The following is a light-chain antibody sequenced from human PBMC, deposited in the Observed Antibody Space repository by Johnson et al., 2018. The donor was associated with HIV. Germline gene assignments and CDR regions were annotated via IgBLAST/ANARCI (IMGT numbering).Light chain of an antibody. V-gene: IGLV1-51*01. CDR2: DNN. Sequence: QSVLTQPPSVSAAPGQKVTISCSGSSSNIGNNYVSWYQQLPGTAPKLLIYDNNKRPSGIPDRFSGSKSGPSATLGITGLQTGAEADYYCGTWDSSLSVDNYVLGTGTKVTVL. J-gene: IGLJ1*01. CDR1: SSNIGNNY. CDR3: GTWDSSLSVDNYV.